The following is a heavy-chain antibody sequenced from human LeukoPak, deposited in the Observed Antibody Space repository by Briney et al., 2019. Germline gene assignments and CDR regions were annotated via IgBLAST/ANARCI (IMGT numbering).Heavy chain of an antibody. CDR1: GFSFDDYA. CDR3: AKDREVWGFGEDAFDI. Sequence: GTSLRLSCAASGFSFDDYAMHWVRQAPGKGLEWVSGISWNSATIGYADSVKGRFTISRDNAKNSLYLQMNVLSAEDTAFYYCAKDREVWGFGEDAFDIWGQGTMVTVSS. D-gene: IGHD3-10*01. V-gene: IGHV3-9*01. CDR2: ISWNSATI. J-gene: IGHJ3*02.